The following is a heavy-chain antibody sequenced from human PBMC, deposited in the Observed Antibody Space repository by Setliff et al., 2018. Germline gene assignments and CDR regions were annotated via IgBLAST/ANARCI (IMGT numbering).Heavy chain of an antibody. Sequence: PSETLSLTCAVYGDSFCDYYWSWIRQPPGKGLEWIGRIYSSGSPSYNPSLESRVTISRDTSKNQLSLTLSCMTAADTGVYYCTTDRRGDGLMFFDYWGRGIPVTVSS. CDR1: GDSFCDYY. CDR3: TTDRRGDGLMFFDY. D-gene: IGHD3-10*01. CDR2: IYSSGSP. J-gene: IGHJ4*02. V-gene: IGHV4-59*10.